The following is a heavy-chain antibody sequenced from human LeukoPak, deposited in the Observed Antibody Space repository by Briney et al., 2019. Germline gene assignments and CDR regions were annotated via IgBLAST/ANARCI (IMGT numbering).Heavy chain of an antibody. CDR2: IIPIFGTA. V-gene: IGHV1-69*13. D-gene: IGHD2-15*01. CDR3: ARDGVVAATPYNWFDP. J-gene: IGHJ5*02. Sequence: ASVKVSCKASGGTFSSYAISWVRQAPGQGLEWMGGIIPIFGTANYAQKFQGRVTITADESTSTAYMELSSLRSDDTAVYYCARDGVVAATPYNWFDPWGQGTLVTVSS. CDR1: GGTFSSYA.